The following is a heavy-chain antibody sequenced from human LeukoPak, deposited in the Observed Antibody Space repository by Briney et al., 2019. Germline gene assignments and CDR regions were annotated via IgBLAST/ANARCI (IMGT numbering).Heavy chain of an antibody. Sequence: GGSLRLSCAASGFTFGSYGMSWVRQAPGKGLEWVSAISGDGTRTYYADSVKGRFTISRDNSKNTLYLEMSSLRVEDTAIYYCAKWPEGAMDYFDYWGQGTLVTVSS. J-gene: IGHJ4*02. CDR3: AKWPEGAMDYFDY. CDR2: ISGDGTRT. CDR1: GFTFGSYG. V-gene: IGHV3-23*01. D-gene: IGHD3-16*01.